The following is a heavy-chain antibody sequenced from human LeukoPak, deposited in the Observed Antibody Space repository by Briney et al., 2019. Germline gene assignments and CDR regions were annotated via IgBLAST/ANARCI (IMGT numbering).Heavy chain of an antibody. V-gene: IGHV1-8*03. D-gene: IGHD3-10*01. Sequence: ASVKVSCKASGYTFTSYDINWVRQATGQGLEWMGWMNPNSGNTGYAQKFQGRVTITRNTSISTAYMELSSLRSEDTAVYYCARDIIGGRPHAFDIWGQGTMVTVSS. CDR2: MNPNSGNT. CDR3: ARDIIGGRPHAFDI. CDR1: GYTFTSYD. J-gene: IGHJ3*02.